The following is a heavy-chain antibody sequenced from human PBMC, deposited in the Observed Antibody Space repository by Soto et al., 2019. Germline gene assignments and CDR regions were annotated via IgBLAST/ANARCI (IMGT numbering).Heavy chain of an antibody. J-gene: IGHJ3*01. Sequence: EVQMLESGGGLVQPGGSLRLSCAASGFTFSSYALTWFRQAPGKGLEWVSSITGSGDYTRYTDSVKGRFTITRDNAKNTLFLQMKSLRADDTAIYYCGKDPNGDYFGAFDFWGQGTMVTVSS. CDR1: GFTFSSYA. D-gene: IGHD4-17*01. CDR3: GKDPNGDYFGAFDF. CDR2: ITGSGDYT. V-gene: IGHV3-23*01.